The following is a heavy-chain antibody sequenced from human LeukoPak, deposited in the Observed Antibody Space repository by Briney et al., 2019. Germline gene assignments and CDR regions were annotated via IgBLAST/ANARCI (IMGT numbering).Heavy chain of an antibody. CDR1: GGSFSGYY. J-gene: IGHJ4*02. D-gene: IGHD5-18*01. V-gene: IGHV4-34*01. Sequence: SETLSLTCAVYGGSFSGYYWSWIRQPPGKGLEWIGEINHSGSTNHNPSLKSRVTISVDTSKNQFSLKLSSVTAADTAVYYCAYRGYSYGLRDYWGQGTLVTVSS. CDR3: AYRGYSYGLRDY. CDR2: INHSGST.